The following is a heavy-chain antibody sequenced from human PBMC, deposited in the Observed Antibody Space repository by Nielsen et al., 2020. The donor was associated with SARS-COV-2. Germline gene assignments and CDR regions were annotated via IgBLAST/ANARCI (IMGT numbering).Heavy chain of an antibody. D-gene: IGHD2-15*01. CDR2: IIPIFGTA. CDR3: ARGGYCSGGSCYPTQYYYYGMDV. V-gene: IGHV1-69*01. J-gene: IGHJ6*02. Sequence: WVRQAPGQGLEWMGGIIPIFGTANYAQKFQGRVTITADESTSTAYMELRSPRSDDTAVYYCARGGYCSGGSCYPTQYYYYGMDVWGQGTTVTVSS.